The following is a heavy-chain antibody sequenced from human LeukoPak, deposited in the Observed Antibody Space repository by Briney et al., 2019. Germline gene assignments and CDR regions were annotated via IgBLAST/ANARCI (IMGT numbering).Heavy chain of an antibody. D-gene: IGHD6-6*01. CDR2: MNPNSGNT. V-gene: IGHV1-8*01. J-gene: IGHJ4*02. CDR3: ARDGEIQYSSSSKRGYFDY. CDR1: GYTFTNYD. Sequence: ASVKVSCKASGYTFTNYDVNWVRQATGQGLEWMGWMNPNSGNTAYAQKFQGRVTMTTDTSITTAYMELSSLRSDDTAVYYCARDGEIQYSSSSKRGYFDYWGQGTLVTVSS.